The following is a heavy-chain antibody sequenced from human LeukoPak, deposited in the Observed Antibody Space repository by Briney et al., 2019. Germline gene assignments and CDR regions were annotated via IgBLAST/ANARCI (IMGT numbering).Heavy chain of an antibody. CDR2: MNPNSGKT. Sequence: GASVKVSCKASGYTFTSYDINWVRQATGQGLEWMGWMNPNSGKTGYAQKFQGRVTMTTDTSASTAYMELSSLRSEDTAVYYCARLSSHYGDYKVDPWGQGTLVTVSS. D-gene: IGHD4-17*01. V-gene: IGHV1-8*02. CDR1: GYTFTSYD. CDR3: ARLSSHYGDYKVDP. J-gene: IGHJ5*02.